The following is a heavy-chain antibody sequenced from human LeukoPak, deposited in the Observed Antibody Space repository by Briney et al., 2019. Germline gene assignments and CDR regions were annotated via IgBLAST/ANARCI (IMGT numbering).Heavy chain of an antibody. CDR2: IYSGGGT. D-gene: IGHD3-22*01. J-gene: IGHJ3*02. CDR1: GFTVSSSY. Sequence: GVSVRLSCAASGFTVSSSYMSGVRQAPRKGREWGSFIYSGGGTYYSDSVKGRFTISRDNSKNTIFLQMNSLRAEDTAVYYRARELTTFYYDISGYYGHAFDIWGQGTMVTVSS. CDR3: ARELTTFYYDISGYYGHAFDI. V-gene: IGHV3-66*01.